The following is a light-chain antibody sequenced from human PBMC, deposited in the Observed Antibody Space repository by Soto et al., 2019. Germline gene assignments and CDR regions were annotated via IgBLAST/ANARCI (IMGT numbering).Light chain of an antibody. Sequence: EIVMTQSPATLSVSPGERATLSCRASQSVSSNLAWYQQKPGQAPRLLIYGASTRATGIPARFSGSGSGTEFTLTISSLQSFFFAVYYCQQYNNWPRTFGQGT. CDR2: GAS. V-gene: IGKV3-15*01. CDR1: QSVSSN. CDR3: QQYNNWPRT. J-gene: IGKJ1*01.